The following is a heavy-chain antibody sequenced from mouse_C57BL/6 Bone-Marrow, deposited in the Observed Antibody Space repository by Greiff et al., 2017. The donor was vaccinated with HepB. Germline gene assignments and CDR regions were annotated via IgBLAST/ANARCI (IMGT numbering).Heavy chain of an antibody. CDR2: INPNNGGT. Sequence: VQLQQSGPELVKPGASVKMSCKASGYPFTDYNMHWVKQSHGKSLAWIGDINPNNGGTSYNQKFKGKATLTVNKSSSTAYVELRSLTSEDSAVDYCARTCYYGSSWFSYWGQGTLVTVAA. CDR1: GYPFTDYN. J-gene: IGHJ3*01. CDR3: ARTCYYGSSWFSY. D-gene: IGHD1-1*01. V-gene: IGHV1-22*01.